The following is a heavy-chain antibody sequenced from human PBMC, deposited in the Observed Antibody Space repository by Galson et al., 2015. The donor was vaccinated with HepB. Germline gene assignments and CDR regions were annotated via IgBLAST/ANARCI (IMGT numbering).Heavy chain of an antibody. Sequence: SVKVSCKASGYDFNKYGLSWVRQAPVQRPEWMGWVSGYDGSANDAPKFRGRVTMTTQASAGTAYMEMRSLTSDDTAVYYCARDSRLELQLNNYYSYGMDVWGQGTAVIVS. V-gene: IGHV1-18*01. CDR2: VSGYDGSA. D-gene: IGHD1-7*01. CDR1: GYDFNKYG. J-gene: IGHJ6*02. CDR3: ARDSRLELQLNNYYSYGMDV.